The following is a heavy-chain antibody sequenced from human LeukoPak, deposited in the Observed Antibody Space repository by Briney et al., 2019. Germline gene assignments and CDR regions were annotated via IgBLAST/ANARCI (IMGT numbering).Heavy chain of an antibody. J-gene: IGHJ4*02. CDR1: GGSISSSY. V-gene: IGHV4-59*01. CDR2: IYYSGIT. Sequence: SETLSLTCTVSGGSISSSYWSWIRQPPGKGLEWIGYIYYSGITNYNPSLKSRVTISLDTPKNQFSLKLNSVTAADTAVYYCARASGAFDYWGQGALVTVSS. CDR3: ARASGAFDY.